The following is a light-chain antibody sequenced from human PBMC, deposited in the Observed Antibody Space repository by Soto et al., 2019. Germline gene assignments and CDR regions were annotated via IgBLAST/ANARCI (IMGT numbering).Light chain of an antibody. CDR3: QQYGSTPLT. V-gene: IGKV3-20*01. CDR2: DAS. CDR1: QSVKNNY. Sequence: EIVLKQSPDTLSLSPGERATLSCRASQSVKNNYLAWYQQKPGQAPRFLIYDASSRATGIPDRFSGSGSGTDFTLTISRLEPEDFAVYYCQQYGSTPLTFGGGTKVHLK. J-gene: IGKJ4*02.